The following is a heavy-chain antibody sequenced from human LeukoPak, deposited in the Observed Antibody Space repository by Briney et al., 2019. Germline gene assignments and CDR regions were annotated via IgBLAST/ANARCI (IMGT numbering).Heavy chain of an antibody. D-gene: IGHD3-9*01. CDR2: ISAQHGQT. CDR3: ARRYYDILTGYLNYFDY. V-gene: IGHV1-18*01. J-gene: IGHJ4*02. Sequence: ASVKVSCKTSGYSENFYGITWVRQVAGQGLEWMGWISAQHGQTEYAPNSQDRVTMTTDTYTSTAYMELRSLRSDDTAVYYCARRYYDILTGYLNYFDYWGQGTLVTVSS. CDR1: GYSENFYG.